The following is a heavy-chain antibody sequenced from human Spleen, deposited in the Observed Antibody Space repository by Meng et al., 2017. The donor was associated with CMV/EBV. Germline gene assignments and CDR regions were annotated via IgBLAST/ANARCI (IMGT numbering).Heavy chain of an antibody. V-gene: IGHV3-21*04. D-gene: IGHD3-16*01. CDR3: AKDIWGSANSFDP. CDR1: GFTFSNAW. J-gene: IGHJ5*02. CDR2: IDSSGAYT. Sequence: GGSLRLSCAASGFTFSNAWMSWVRQIPGKRLEWVSTIDSSGAYTYYADSVKGRFTISRDNSNNTLYLVLNNLRVDDTAIYYCAKDIWGSANSFDPWGQGTLVTVSS.